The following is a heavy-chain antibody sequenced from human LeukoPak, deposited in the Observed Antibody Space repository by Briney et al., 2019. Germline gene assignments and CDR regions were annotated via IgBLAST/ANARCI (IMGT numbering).Heavy chain of an antibody. CDR1: GFTFSSYS. Sequence: PGGSLRLSXAASGFTFSSYSMNWVRQAPGKGLEWVSYISSSGSTIYYADSVKGRFTISRDNAKNSLYLQMNSLRAEDTAVYYCARDATGGYYFDYWGRGTLVTVSS. J-gene: IGHJ4*02. D-gene: IGHD3-10*01. V-gene: IGHV3-48*04. CDR3: ARDATGGYYFDY. CDR2: ISSSGSTI.